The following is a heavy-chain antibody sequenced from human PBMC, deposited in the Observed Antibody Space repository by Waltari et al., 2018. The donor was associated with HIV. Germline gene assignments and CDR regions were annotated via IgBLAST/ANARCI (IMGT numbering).Heavy chain of an antibody. V-gene: IGHV4-34*01. CDR1: GGSFSGYY. D-gene: IGHD3-16*02. J-gene: IGHJ4*02. CDR3: ARRGSIAARGEWDYVWGSYPL. CDR2: INHSGST. Sequence: QVQLQQWGAGLLKPSATLSLTCAVYGGSFSGYYWSWIRQPPGKGREGIGEINHSGSTNYNPSLKSRVTISVDTSKNQFSLKLSSVTAADTAVYYCARRGSIAARGEWDYVWGSYPLWGQGTLVTVSS.